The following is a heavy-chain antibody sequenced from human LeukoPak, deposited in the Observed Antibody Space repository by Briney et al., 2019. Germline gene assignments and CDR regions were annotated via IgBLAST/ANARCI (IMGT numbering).Heavy chain of an antibody. Sequence: GGSLRLSCAASGFIFSSYSMNWVRQAPGKGLEWVAFIRYDGSNKYYADSVKGRFTISRDNSKNTLYLQMNSLRAEDTAVYYCAKDHRTYYDSSGTHLGYWGQGTLVTVSS. V-gene: IGHV3-30*02. CDR1: GFIFSSYS. CDR2: IRYDGSNK. CDR3: AKDHRTYYDSSGTHLGY. D-gene: IGHD3-22*01. J-gene: IGHJ4*02.